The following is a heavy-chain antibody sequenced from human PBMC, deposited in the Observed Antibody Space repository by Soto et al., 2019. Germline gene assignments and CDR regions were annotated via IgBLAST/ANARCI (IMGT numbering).Heavy chain of an antibody. V-gene: IGHV1-69*02. CDR1: GGTFSSYT. CDR2: IIPILGIA. CDR3: ARFRGSYGMDV. D-gene: IGHD3-10*01. Sequence: QVQLVQSGAEVKKPGSSVKVSCKASGGTFSSYTISWVRQAPGQGLEWMGRIIPILGIANYAQKFQGRVTITADKSTSTAYMDLSSLRSEDTAVYYCARFRGSYGMDVWGQFITWPVSS. J-gene: IGHJ6*02.